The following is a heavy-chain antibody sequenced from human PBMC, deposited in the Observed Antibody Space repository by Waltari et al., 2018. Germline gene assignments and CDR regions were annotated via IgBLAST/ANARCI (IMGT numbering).Heavy chain of an antibody. J-gene: IGHJ4*02. Sequence: QVQLQESGPGLVKPSETLSLTCAVSGYSISSGYYGGWIRQPPGKGLEGIGSIYHSGSTYYNPSLKSRVTISVDTSTNQFSLQLSSLTAADTAVYYCARNVGDYGDYVLLDYWGQGTLVTVSS. CDR2: IYHSGST. D-gene: IGHD4-17*01. CDR3: ARNVGDYGDYVLLDY. CDR1: GYSISSGYY. V-gene: IGHV4-38-2*01.